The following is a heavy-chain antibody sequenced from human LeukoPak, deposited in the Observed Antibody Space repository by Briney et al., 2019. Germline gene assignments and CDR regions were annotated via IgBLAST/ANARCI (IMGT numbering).Heavy chain of an antibody. CDR2: ISGSGGST. J-gene: IGHJ6*04. CDR1: GFTFSSYG. Sequence: GGSLKLSCAASGFTFSSYGMSWVRQAPGKGLEWVSAISGSGGSTYYADSVKGRFTISRDNAKNSLYLQMNSLRAEDTAVYYCAELGITMIGGVWGKGTTVTISS. D-gene: IGHD3-10*02. V-gene: IGHV3-23*01. CDR3: AELGITMIGGV.